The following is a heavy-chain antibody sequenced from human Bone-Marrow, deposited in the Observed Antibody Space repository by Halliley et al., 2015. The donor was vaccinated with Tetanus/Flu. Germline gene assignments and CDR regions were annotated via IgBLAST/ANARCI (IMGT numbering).Heavy chain of an antibody. Sequence: TLSLTCTVSGGSITSDSFYWSWIRQDPRKGLEWIGYIFHSGSAYYNPSLRSRLTISVDTSKNQFSLRLTSVTAADTAIYYCARAVTGMWQDFNWFAPWGQGMLVTVPS. CDR1: GGSITSDSFY. CDR2: IFHSGSA. J-gene: IGHJ5*02. D-gene: IGHD2-21*02. CDR3: ARAVTGMWQDFNWFAP. V-gene: IGHV4-31*03.